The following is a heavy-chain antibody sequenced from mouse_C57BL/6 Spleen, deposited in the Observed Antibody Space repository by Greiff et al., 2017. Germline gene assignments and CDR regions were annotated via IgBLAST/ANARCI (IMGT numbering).Heavy chain of an antibody. CDR3: ARGHYGRAWFAY. Sequence: EVQLQQSGPELVKPGASVKMSCKASGYTFTDYNMHWVKQSHGKSLEWIGYINPNNGGTSYNQKFKGKATLTVNKSSSTAYMELRSLTSEDSAVYYWARGHYGRAWFAYWGQGTLVTVSA. D-gene: IGHD1-1*01. J-gene: IGHJ3*01. V-gene: IGHV1-22*01. CDR1: GYTFTDYN. CDR2: INPNNGGT.